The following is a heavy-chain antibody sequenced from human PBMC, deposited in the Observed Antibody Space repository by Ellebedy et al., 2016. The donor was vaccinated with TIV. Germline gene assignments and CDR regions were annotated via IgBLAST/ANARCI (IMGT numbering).Heavy chain of an antibody. CDR3: ASGGGYLDY. J-gene: IGHJ4*02. D-gene: IGHD3-16*01. Sequence: SETLSPTXSVSGDSIGSSSQYWDWIRQPPGGGLEWFGNISFSGYTHYNPSLKSRVKMSVDMSKNQFSLRLSPVTAADTAVYYCASGGGYLDYWGQGALVTVSS. CDR1: GDSIGSSSQY. CDR2: ISFSGYT. V-gene: IGHV4-39*07.